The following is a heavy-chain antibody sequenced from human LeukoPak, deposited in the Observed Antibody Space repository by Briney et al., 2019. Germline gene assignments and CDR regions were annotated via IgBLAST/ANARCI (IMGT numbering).Heavy chain of an antibody. Sequence: GASVKVSRKASGYTFTSYYMHWVRQAPGQGLEWMGIINPSGGSTTYAQKFQGRVTITADESTSTAYMELSSLRSEDTAVYYCARDHGGSSGPEFDPWGQGTLVTVSS. D-gene: IGHD6-19*01. J-gene: IGHJ5*02. CDR2: INPSGGST. V-gene: IGHV1-46*01. CDR1: GYTFTSYY. CDR3: ARDHGGSSGPEFDP.